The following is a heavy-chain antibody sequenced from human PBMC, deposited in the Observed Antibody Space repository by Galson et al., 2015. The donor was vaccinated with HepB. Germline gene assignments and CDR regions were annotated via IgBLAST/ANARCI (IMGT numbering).Heavy chain of an antibody. J-gene: IGHJ4*02. Sequence: SLRLSCAASGFTFSDYYMRWIRQAPGKGLEWVSYISSSTIYTNYADSVKGRFTISRDNVKNSMYLQMNSLRAEDTAVYYCARVADSDYGDHSHFDYWGQGTLVTVSS. V-gene: IGHV3-11*06. D-gene: IGHD4-17*01. CDR1: GFTFSDYY. CDR3: ARVADSDYGDHSHFDY. CDR2: ISSSTIYT.